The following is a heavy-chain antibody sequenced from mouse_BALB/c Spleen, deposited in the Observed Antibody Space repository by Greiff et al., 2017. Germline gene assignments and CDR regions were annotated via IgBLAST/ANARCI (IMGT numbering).Heavy chain of an antibody. D-gene: IGHD2-1*01. CDR2: ISSGGSYT. CDR1: GFTFSSYG. CDR3: ASLYYGNSYYAMDY. J-gene: IGHJ4*01. V-gene: IGHV5-6*01. Sequence: EVMLVESGGDLVKPGGSLKLSCAASGFTFSSYGMSWVRQTPDKRLEWVATISSGGSYTYYPDSVKGRFTISRDNAKNTLYLQMSSLKSEDTAMYYCASLYYGNSYYAMDYWGQGTSVTVSS.